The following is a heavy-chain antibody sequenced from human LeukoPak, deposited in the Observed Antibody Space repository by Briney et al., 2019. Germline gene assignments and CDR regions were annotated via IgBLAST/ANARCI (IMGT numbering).Heavy chain of an antibody. CDR1: GVSISGGGYS. V-gene: IGHV4-30-2*01. J-gene: IGHJ4*02. CDR2: IYHNGNT. Sequence: SETLTLTCAVSGVSISGGGYSWSWIRQPPGKGLEWIGYIYHNGNTYYSPSLKSRVTISVDRSKNQLSLKLSSVTAADTAMYYCASGGYSYGFDYWGQGTLVTVSS. D-gene: IGHD5-18*01. CDR3: ASGGYSYGFDY.